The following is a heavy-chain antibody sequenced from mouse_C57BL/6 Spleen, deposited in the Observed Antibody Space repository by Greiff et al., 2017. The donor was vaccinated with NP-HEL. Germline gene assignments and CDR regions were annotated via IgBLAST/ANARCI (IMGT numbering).Heavy chain of an antibody. CDR2: IYPRSGNT. J-gene: IGHJ1*03. CDR3: ARGRDLLSYWYFDV. Sequence: VKLQESGAELARPGASVKLSCKASGYTFTSYGISWVKQRTGQGLEWIGEIYPRSGNTYYNEKFKGKATLTADKSSSTAYMELRSLTSEDSAVYFCARGRDLLSYWYFDVWGTGTTVTVSS. D-gene: IGHD3-2*02. V-gene: IGHV1-81*01. CDR1: GYTFTSYG.